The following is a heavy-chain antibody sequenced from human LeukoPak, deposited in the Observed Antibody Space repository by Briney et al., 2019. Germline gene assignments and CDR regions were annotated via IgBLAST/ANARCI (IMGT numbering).Heavy chain of an antibody. Sequence: GAPVKVSCEASGYTLTSYGINWMRQAPGQGLEWMGWISTQSGNTNYAQKVQGRLTLTTDRSTNTAYMELRSLRSDDTAVYYCARGAYGDKWGQGTMVTVSS. J-gene: IGHJ4*02. CDR1: GYTLTSYG. CDR2: ISTQSGNT. V-gene: IGHV1-18*01. CDR3: ARGAYGDK. D-gene: IGHD4-17*01.